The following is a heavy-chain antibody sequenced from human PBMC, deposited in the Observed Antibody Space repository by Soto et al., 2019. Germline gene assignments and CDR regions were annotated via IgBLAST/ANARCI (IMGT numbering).Heavy chain of an antibody. D-gene: IGHD5-18*01. CDR1: GGSISSYY. CDR3: ARSSYGWYYFDY. V-gene: IGHV4-59*01. Sequence: LSLTCTVSGGSISSYYWSWIRQPPGKGLEWIGYIYYSGSTNYNPSLKSRVTISVDTSKNQFSLKLSSVTAADTAVYYCARSSYGWYYFDYWGQGTLVTVSS. J-gene: IGHJ4*02. CDR2: IYYSGST.